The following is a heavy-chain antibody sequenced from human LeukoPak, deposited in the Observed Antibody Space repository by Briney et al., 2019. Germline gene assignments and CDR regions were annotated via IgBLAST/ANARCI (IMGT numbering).Heavy chain of an antibody. CDR2: IKQDGREK. J-gene: IGHJ6*03. Sequence: GGSLRLSCVASGFTFSSRDWMTWVRQAPGKGLEWVANIKQDGREKNYVDSVKGRFTISRDNAKNALYLQMNSLRAEDTAVYYCARDRAYCSGGSCYSFYYYYMDVWGKGTTVTVSS. CDR1: GFTFSSRDW. V-gene: IGHV3-7*01. CDR3: ARDRAYCSGGSCYSFYYYYMDV. D-gene: IGHD2-15*01.